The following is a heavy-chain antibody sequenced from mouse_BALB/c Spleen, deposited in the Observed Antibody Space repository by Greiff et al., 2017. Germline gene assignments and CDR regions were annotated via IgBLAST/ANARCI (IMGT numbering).Heavy chain of an antibody. D-gene: IGHD1-1*01. CDR3: ARNYYGSSYYFDY. CDR2: IYPGNSDT. V-gene: IGHV1-5*01. J-gene: IGHJ2*01. CDR1: GYTFTSYW. Sequence: EVHLVESGTVLARPGASVKMSCKASGYTFTSYWMHWVKQRPGQGLEWIGAIYPGNSDTSYNQKFKGKAKLTAVTSTSTAYMELSSLTSEDSAVYYCARNYYGSSYYFDYWGQGTTLTVSS.